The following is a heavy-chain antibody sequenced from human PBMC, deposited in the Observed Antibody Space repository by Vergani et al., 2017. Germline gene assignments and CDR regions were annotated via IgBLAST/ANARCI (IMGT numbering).Heavy chain of an antibody. CDR1: GGSISSYY. CDR3: ARDPYGSLSGYYGHNWFDP. Sequence: QVQLQESGPGLVKPSETLSLTCTVSGGSISSYYWSWIRQPPGKGLEWIGYIYYSGSTNYNPSLKSRSTISVDTSKNQFALKLGSVTAAYTAVYYCARDPYGSLSGYYGHNWFDPWGQGTLVTVSS. J-gene: IGHJ5*02. D-gene: IGHD3-9*01. V-gene: IGHV4-59*01. CDR2: IYYSGST.